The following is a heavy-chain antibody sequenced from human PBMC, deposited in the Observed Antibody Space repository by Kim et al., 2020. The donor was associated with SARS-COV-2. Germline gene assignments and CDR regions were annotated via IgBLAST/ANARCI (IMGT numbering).Heavy chain of an antibody. J-gene: IGHJ6*02. D-gene: IGHD3-10*01. CDR2: IGSAGDP. CDR1: GFTFSNYD. CDR3: ASAGYALGPYYSYGMDV. V-gene: IGHV3-13*05. Sequence: GGSLRLSCAASGFTFSNYDMHWVRQATGKGLEWVSAIGSAGDPYYPGSVKGRFTISRENAKNSLYLQINSLRAEDTAVYYCASAGYALGPYYSYGMDVWGQGTTVTVSS.